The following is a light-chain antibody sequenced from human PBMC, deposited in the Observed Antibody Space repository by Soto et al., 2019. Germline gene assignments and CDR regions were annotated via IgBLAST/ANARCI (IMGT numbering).Light chain of an antibody. V-gene: IGLV2-14*01. J-gene: IGLJ1*01. CDR1: SSDVGGHNY. Sequence: QSVLTQPASVSGSPGQSITFSCTGTSSDVGGHNYVSWYQQHPGKAPKLIIYEVSKRPSGVSNRLSGSKSGNTASLSISGLQAEDEADYYCASYTSSPTLVFGTGTKFTVL. CDR3: ASYTSSPTLV. CDR2: EVS.